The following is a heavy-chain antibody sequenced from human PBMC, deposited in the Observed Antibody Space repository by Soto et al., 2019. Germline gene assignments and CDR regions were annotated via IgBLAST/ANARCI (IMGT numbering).Heavy chain of an antibody. CDR3: ATGGDPTGRSRFDY. Sequence: QVQLVESGGGVVQPGRSLRLSCAASGFTFSSYGMHWVRQAPGKGLEWVAVISYDGSNKYYADSVKGRFTISRDNSKNTLYMKMNSLRAEDTAVYYCATGGDPTGRSRFDYWGQGTLVTVSS. D-gene: IGHD2-21*02. V-gene: IGHV3-30*03. CDR2: ISYDGSNK. CDR1: GFTFSSYG. J-gene: IGHJ4*02.